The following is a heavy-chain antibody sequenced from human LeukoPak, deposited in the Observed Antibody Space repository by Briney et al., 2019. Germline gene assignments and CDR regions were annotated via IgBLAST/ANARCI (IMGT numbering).Heavy chain of an antibody. D-gene: IGHD3-22*01. V-gene: IGHV4-31*03. CDR1: GGSISSGGYY. Sequence: SQTLSLTCTVSGGSISSGGYYWSWIRQHPGKGLEWIGYIYYSGSTYYNPSLKSRVTISVDTSKNQFSLKLSSVTAADTAVYYCARDNENQYYYDSSGYYSSYAFDIWGQGTMVTVSS. CDR3: ARDNENQYYYDSSGYYSSYAFDI. CDR2: IYYSGST. J-gene: IGHJ3*02.